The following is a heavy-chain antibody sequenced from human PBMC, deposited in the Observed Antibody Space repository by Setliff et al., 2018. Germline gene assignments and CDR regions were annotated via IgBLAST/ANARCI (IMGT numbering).Heavy chain of an antibody. V-gene: IGHV5-51*01. CDR2: IYPGDSDT. Sequence: GESLKISCQGSGFSFTTYWIGWVRQMPGKGLEWMGIIYPGDSDTRYSPSFQGQVTISADKSISTAYLQWSSLKASDTAMYYCASSSGSSSNDAFDIWGQGTTVTVSS. CDR1: GFSFTTYW. CDR3: ASSSGSSSNDAFDI. D-gene: IGHD1-26*01. J-gene: IGHJ3*02.